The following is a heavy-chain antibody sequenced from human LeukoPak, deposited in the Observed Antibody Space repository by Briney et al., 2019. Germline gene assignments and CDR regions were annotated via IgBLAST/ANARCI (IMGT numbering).Heavy chain of an antibody. CDR2: ISYDGSNE. Sequence: GGSLRLSCAASGFTFSSYVMHWVRQAPGKGLEWVAIISYDGSNEYYADSVKGRFTISRDNSKNTLYPQMNSLRAEDTAVYYCARRAGAYSHPYDYWGQGTLVTVSS. D-gene: IGHD4/OR15-4a*01. J-gene: IGHJ4*02. CDR3: ARRAGAYSHPYDY. CDR1: GFTFSSYV. V-gene: IGHV3-30*14.